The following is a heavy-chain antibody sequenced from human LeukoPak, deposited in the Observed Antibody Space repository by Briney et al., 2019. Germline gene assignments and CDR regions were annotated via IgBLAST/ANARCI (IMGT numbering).Heavy chain of an antibody. D-gene: IGHD2-21*01. CDR1: GFTFSSNS. Sequence: GGSLRLSCAASGFTFSSNSMNWVRQAPGKGLEWVSSISSSSSYIYYADSVKGRFTISRDNAKNSLYLQMNSLRAEDTAVYYCARDPSPCGGDCYYYYYMDVWGKGTTVTVSS. CDR2: ISSSSSYI. CDR3: ARDPSPCGGDCYYYYYMDV. V-gene: IGHV3-21*01. J-gene: IGHJ6*03.